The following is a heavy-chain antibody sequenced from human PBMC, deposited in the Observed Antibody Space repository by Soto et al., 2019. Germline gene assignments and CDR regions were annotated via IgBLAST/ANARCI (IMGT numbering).Heavy chain of an antibody. J-gene: IGHJ6*02. CDR2: IYYSGST. V-gene: IGHV4-31*03. D-gene: IGHD3-3*01. Sequence: SETLSLTCTVSGGSISSGGYYWSWIRQHPGKGLEWIGYIYYSGSTYYNPSLKSRVTISVDTSKNQFSLKLSSVTAADTAVYYCARSYYDFWSGYYTRGDYYYGMDVWGQGTTVTVSS. CDR1: GGSISSGGYY. CDR3: ARSYYDFWSGYYTRGDYYYGMDV.